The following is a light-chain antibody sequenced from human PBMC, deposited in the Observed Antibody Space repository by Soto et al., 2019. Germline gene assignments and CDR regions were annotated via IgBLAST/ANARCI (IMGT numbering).Light chain of an antibody. J-gene: IGLJ1*01. V-gene: IGLV2-23*01. CDR3: SSYAGSSTDV. Sequence: QSVLTQPASVSGSPGQSITISCTGTSSDVGSYNLVSWYQQHPGKAPKLMIYEDNRRPSGVSNRFSGSKSGNTASLTISGLQAEDEADYYCSSYAGSSTDVFGTGTKLTVL. CDR2: EDN. CDR1: SSDVGSYNL.